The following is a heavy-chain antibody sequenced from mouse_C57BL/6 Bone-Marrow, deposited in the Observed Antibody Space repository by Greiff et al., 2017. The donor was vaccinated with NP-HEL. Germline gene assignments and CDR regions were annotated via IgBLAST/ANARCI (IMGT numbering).Heavy chain of an antibody. CDR1: GYSITSGYY. V-gene: IGHV3-6*01. CDR3: ARADYGSSHYFDY. D-gene: IGHD1-1*01. CDR2: ISYDGSN. J-gene: IGHJ2*01. Sequence: EVQLQQSGPGLVKPSQSLSLTCSVTGYSITSGYYWNWIRQFPGNKLEWMGYISYDGSNNYNPSLKNRISITRDTSKNQFFLKLNSVTTEDTATYYCARADYGSSHYFDYWGQGTTLTVSS.